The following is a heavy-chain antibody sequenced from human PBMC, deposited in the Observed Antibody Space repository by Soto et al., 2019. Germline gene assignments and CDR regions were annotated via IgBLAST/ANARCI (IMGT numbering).Heavy chain of an antibody. J-gene: IGHJ5*02. D-gene: IGHD5-12*01. CDR1: GGSVSSGSYY. Sequence: SETLSLTCTVSGGSVSSGSYYWSWIRQPPGKGLEWIGYIYYSGSTNYNPSLKSRVTISVDTSKNQFSLKLSSVTAADTAVYYCARDWLRRDGYRGRFDPWGQGTLVTVSS. CDR3: ARDWLRRDGYRGRFDP. V-gene: IGHV4-61*01. CDR2: IYYSGST.